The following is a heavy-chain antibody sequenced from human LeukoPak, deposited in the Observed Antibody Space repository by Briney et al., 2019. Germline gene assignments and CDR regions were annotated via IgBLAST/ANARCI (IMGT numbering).Heavy chain of an antibody. V-gene: IGHV4-4*07. CDR3: AGSEAYYFDY. Sequence: SETLSLTCTVSGGSISSYYWSWIRQPAGKGLEWIGRIYSSGSTNYNPSLKSRVTISVDTSKNQFSLKLSSVTAADTAVYYCAGSEAYYFDYWGQGTLVTVSS. J-gene: IGHJ4*02. CDR2: IYSSGST. CDR1: GGSISSYY.